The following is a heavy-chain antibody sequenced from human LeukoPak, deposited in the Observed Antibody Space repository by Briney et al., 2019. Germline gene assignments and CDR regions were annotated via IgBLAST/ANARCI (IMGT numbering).Heavy chain of an antibody. V-gene: IGHV3-53*01. Sequence: GGSLRLSCAASGFTVSSNYMNWVRQAPGKGLEWVSVIYSGRSTYYADSVKGRFTISRDNSKNTLYLQMNSLRVEDTAVYYCARGGELLGAFDIWGQGTMVTVSP. CDR2: IYSGRST. D-gene: IGHD1-26*01. J-gene: IGHJ3*02. CDR3: ARGGELLGAFDI. CDR1: GFTVSSNY.